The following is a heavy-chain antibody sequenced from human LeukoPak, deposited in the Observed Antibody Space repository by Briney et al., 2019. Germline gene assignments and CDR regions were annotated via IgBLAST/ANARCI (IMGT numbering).Heavy chain of an antibody. V-gene: IGHV3-30*03. D-gene: IGHD3-10*01. CDR3: ARGSGNYYNVGWYFDL. J-gene: IGHJ2*01. Sequence: GGSLRLFCAASGFSISPYGMYWVRQAPGKGLEWVAVISYDGSNKYYADSVKGRFTISRDNSKNTVYLQMNSLRPEDTAVYYCARGSGNYYNVGWYFDLWGRGTLVTVSS. CDR2: ISYDGSNK. CDR1: GFSISPYG.